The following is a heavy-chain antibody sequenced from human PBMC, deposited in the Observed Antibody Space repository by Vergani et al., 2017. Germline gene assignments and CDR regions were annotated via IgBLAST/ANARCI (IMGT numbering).Heavy chain of an antibody. CDR2: IYSSGST. CDR3: ARFRGPDIVGTAFDH. J-gene: IGHJ4*02. V-gene: IGHV4-39*01. CDR1: NDSVSNTFYY. D-gene: IGHD5-12*01. Sequence: QVQLQESGPGLVKPSETLSLTCTVSNDSVSNTFYYWGWIRQTPGKGLEWIGSIYSSGSTYYNPSLASRVTMSVDTSKSQFSLNLNSVPAADTAVYYCARFRGPDIVGTAFDHWAQGTLVTVSS.